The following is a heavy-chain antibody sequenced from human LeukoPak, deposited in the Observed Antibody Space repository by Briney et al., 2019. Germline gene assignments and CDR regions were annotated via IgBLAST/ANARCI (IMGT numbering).Heavy chain of an antibody. Sequence: GGSLRPSCAASGFTFSSYAMSWVRQAPGKGLEWVSAISGSGGSTYYADSVKGRFTISRDNSENTLYLQMNSLRAEDTAVYYCAKADDIVVVPAAIIFSPFDYWGQGTLVTVSS. CDR1: GFTFSSYA. CDR2: ISGSGGST. J-gene: IGHJ4*02. V-gene: IGHV3-23*01. CDR3: AKADDIVVVPAAIIFSPFDY. D-gene: IGHD2-2*01.